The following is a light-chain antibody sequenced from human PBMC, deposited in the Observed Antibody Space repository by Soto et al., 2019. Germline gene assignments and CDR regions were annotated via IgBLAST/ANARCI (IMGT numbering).Light chain of an antibody. CDR1: SSDVGGYNY. CDR3: SSYTSGSPLV. Sequence: QSALTQPASVSGSPGQSITISCTGTSSDVGGYNYVSWYQQHPGKAPKLMIYDVSNRPSGVSNRFSGSKSGNTASLTISGLQAEDEADYYCSSYTSGSPLVFGGGTKVTVL. J-gene: IGLJ2*01. CDR2: DVS. V-gene: IGLV2-14*01.